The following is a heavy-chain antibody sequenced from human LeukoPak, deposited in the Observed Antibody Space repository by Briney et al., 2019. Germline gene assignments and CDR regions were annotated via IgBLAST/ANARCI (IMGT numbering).Heavy chain of an antibody. CDR3: ARVWGGQQLIDWYFDL. J-gene: IGHJ2*01. D-gene: IGHD3-16*01. CDR2: IYSSGTT. V-gene: IGHV4-4*07. Sequence: TSETLSLTCTVSGASMDNYYWTWIRQPAGKGLEWIGRIYSSGTTNYNPSLKSRVTISLDMSKNQFSLKLNSVTAADTAVYFCARVWGGQQLIDWYFDLWGRGTLVTVSS. CDR1: GASMDNYY.